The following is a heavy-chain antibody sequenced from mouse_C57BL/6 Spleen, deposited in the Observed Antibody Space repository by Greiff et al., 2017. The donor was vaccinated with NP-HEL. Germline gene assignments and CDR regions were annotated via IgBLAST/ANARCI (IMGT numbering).Heavy chain of an antibody. CDR3: ASAAQATPFAY. CDR2: INPGSGGT. V-gene: IGHV1-54*01. CDR1: GYAFTNYL. Sequence: VQLQQSGAELVRPGTSVKVSCKASGYAFTNYLIEWVKQRPGQGLEWIGVINPGSGGTNYNEKFKGKATLTADKSSSTAYMQLSSLTSEDSAVYFCASAAQATPFAYWGQGTLVTVSA. D-gene: IGHD3-2*02. J-gene: IGHJ3*01.